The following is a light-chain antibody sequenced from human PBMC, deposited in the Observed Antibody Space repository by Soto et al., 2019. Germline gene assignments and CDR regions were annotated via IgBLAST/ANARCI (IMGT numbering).Light chain of an antibody. CDR3: HQYYSIPLT. CDR2: WAS. Sequence: DIAMTQSPDSLSVSLGERANINCKASRSLLHSSNNENHLAWYQQKPGQPPKLLIYWASTRESGVPDRFTGSGSETDFSLTISGLQAEDVAVYYCHQYYSIPLTFGGGTKVELK. V-gene: IGKV4-1*01. J-gene: IGKJ4*01. CDR1: RSLLHSSNNENH.